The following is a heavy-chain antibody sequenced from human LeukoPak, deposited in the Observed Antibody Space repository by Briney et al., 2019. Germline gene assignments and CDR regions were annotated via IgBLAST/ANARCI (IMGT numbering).Heavy chain of an antibody. V-gene: IGHV3-74*03. CDR1: GFTFRTYW. Sequence: GGSLRLSCAASGFTFRTYWMHWVRQAPGKGLVWVSLISTDGSTTKYTDSVRGRFTISRDNAKNTLYLQMNSLRAEDTAVYYCAILSQAMRVDYWGQGTLVTVSS. J-gene: IGHJ4*02. D-gene: IGHD2-2*01. CDR2: ISTDGSTT. CDR3: AILSQAMRVDY.